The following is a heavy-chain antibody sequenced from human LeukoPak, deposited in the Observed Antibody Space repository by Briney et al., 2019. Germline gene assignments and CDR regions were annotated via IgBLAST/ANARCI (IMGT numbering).Heavy chain of an antibody. CDR2: VYYSGST. CDR3: ARVYGAGYDFRGAFDI. CDR1: GDSISTYY. V-gene: IGHV4-59*01. D-gene: IGHD5-12*01. Sequence: SETLSLTCTVSGDSISTYYWSWIRQPPEKGLEWIGYVYYSGSTNYNPSLKSRVTISVDTSKNQFSLKLSSVTAADTAVYYCARVYGAGYDFRGAFDIWGQGTMVTVSS. J-gene: IGHJ3*02.